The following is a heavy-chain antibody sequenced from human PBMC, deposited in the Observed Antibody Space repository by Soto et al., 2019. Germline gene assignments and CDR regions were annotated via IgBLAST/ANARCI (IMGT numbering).Heavy chain of an antibody. CDR3: ARGLGYYSGSGG. CDR2: INHSGST. Sequence: LSLTCAVYGGSFSGYYWSWIRQPPGKGLEWIGEINHSGSTNYNPSLKSRVTISVDTSKNQFSLKLSSVTAADTAVYYCARGLGYYSGSGGWGQGTMVTVSS. J-gene: IGHJ3*01. D-gene: IGHD3-10*01. V-gene: IGHV4-34*01. CDR1: GGSFSGYY.